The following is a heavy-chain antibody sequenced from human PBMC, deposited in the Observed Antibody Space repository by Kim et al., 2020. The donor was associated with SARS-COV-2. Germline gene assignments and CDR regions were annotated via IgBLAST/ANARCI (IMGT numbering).Heavy chain of an antibody. CDR1: GGSFSGYY. CDR3: ARGRGGTTVVTLGLGYYYYYGMDV. Sequence: SETLSLTCAVYGGSFSGYYWSWIRQPPGKGLEWLGEINHSGSTNYNPSLKSRVTISVDTSKNQFSLKLSSVTAADTAVYYCARGRGGTTVVTLGLGYYYYYGMDVWGQGTTVTGSS. V-gene: IGHV4-34*01. D-gene: IGHD4-17*01. CDR2: INHSGST. J-gene: IGHJ6*02.